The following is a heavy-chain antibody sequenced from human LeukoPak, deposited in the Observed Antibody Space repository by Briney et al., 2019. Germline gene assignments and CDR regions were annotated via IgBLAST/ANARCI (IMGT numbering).Heavy chain of an antibody. D-gene: IGHD2-2*01. CDR1: GASIKNYY. CDR3: AREGPPHCSSTSCYLAEFEQLVTSLNY. CDR2: TYLSGNT. J-gene: IGHJ4*02. Sequence: PSETLSLTCSVSGASIKNYYWNWIRQPPGEGLEWIGNTYLSGNTNYNPSLRGRVTISLDTSKSQFSLKMSSVTAADTAVYYCAREGPPHCSSTSCYLAEFEQLVTSLNYWGQGTLVTVSS. V-gene: IGHV4-59*01.